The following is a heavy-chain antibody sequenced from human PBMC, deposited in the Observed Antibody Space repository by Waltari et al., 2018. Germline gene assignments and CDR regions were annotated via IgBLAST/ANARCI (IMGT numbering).Heavy chain of an antibody. CDR3: ARANTIFGVIRTWYYMDV. D-gene: IGHD3-3*01. CDR1: GGSFSGYY. V-gene: IGHV4-34*01. CDR2: INHSGGT. J-gene: IGHJ6*03. Sequence: QVQLQQWGAGLLKPSETLSLTCVVSGGSFSGYYWIGIPQPPGKGLVWIGEINHSGGTNYNPSLKSRVTISIDTSKIQFSLKLRSVTVADTAVYYCARANTIFGVIRTWYYMDVWGKGTPVTVSS.